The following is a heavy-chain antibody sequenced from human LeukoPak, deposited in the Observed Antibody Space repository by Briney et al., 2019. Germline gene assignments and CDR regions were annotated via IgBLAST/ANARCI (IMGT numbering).Heavy chain of an antibody. CDR2: IYHSGST. D-gene: IGHD4-17*01. CDR3: ARLTYGDYEWRWFDP. Sequence: SETLSLTCAVSGGSISSGGYSWSWIRQPPGKGLEWIGYIYHSGSTYYNPSLKSRVTISVDRSKNQFSLKLSSVTAADTAVYYCARLTYGDYEWRWFDPWGQGTLVTVPS. CDR1: GGSISSGGYS. J-gene: IGHJ5*02. V-gene: IGHV4-30-2*01.